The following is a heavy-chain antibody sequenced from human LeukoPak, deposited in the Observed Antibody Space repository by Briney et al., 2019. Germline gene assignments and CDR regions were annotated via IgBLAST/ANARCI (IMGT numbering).Heavy chain of an antibody. V-gene: IGHV4-61*02. D-gene: IGHD5-24*01. CDR1: GGSISSGSYY. CDR2: IYTSGST. Sequence: SETLSLTCTVSGGSISSGSYYWSWIRQPAGKGLEWIGRIYTSGSTNYNPSLKSRVTMSVDTSKNQFSLKLSSVTAADTAVYYCARSWEMATISFSLWFDPWGQGTLVTVSS. J-gene: IGHJ5*02. CDR3: ARSWEMATISFSLWFDP.